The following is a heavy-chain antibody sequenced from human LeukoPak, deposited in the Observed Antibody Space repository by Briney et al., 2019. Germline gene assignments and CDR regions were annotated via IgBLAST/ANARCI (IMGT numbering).Heavy chain of an antibody. Sequence: GGSLRLSCAASGFTFSSHGMHWVRQAPGKGLEWVAVISYDGSKKYYGDSVKGRFTISRDNSKNTLFLQMNSLRAEDRAVYYCAKGNKVPTVINYYGMDVWGQGTTVTVSS. CDR2: ISYDGSKK. V-gene: IGHV3-30*18. D-gene: IGHD2-2*01. CDR1: GFTFSSHG. CDR3: AKGNKVPTVINYYGMDV. J-gene: IGHJ6*02.